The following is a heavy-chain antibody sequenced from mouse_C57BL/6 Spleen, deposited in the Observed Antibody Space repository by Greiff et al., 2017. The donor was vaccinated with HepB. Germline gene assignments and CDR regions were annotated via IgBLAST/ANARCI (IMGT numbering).Heavy chain of an antibody. CDR1: GYSITSGYY. Sequence: DVKLQESGPGLVKPSQSLSLTCSVTGYSITSGYYWNWIRQFPGNKLEWMGYISYDGSNNYNPSLKNRIYITRDTSKNQFFLKLNSVTTEDTSTYYCARAVGNYVFAYWGQGTLVTVSA. V-gene: IGHV3-6*01. CDR3: ARAVGNYVFAY. CDR2: ISYDGSN. J-gene: IGHJ3*01. D-gene: IGHD2-1*01.